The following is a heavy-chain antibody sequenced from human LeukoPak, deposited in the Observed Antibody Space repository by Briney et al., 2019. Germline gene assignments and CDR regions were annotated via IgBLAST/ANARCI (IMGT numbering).Heavy chain of an antibody. Sequence: SQTLSLTGAISEDSVSSNIADWECSRQSPSRVLEWLGMTYYRTKWYNDYAVSVKSRVSVHPDTYKNQFSLQLNSLTPEATAVYYCARDGSSGWHNYYYYYGMDVWGQGTTVTVSS. CDR1: EDSVSSNIAD. CDR3: ARDGSSGWHNYYYYYGMDV. J-gene: IGHJ6*02. D-gene: IGHD6-19*01. CDR2: TYYRTKWYN. V-gene: IGHV6-1*01.